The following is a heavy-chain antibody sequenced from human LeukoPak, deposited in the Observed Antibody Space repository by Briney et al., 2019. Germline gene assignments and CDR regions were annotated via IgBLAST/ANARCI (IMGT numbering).Heavy chain of an antibody. CDR1: GGTVSGYY. J-gene: IGHJ4*02. D-gene: IGHD6-13*01. Sequence: PSETLSLTCAVYGGTVSGYYWSWIRQAPGKGLEWIGEINHSGSTNYNPSLKSRVTISVDTSKNQFSLKLSTVTAADTAVYYCARLIAAAGTSYWGQGTLVTVSS. CDR2: INHSGST. V-gene: IGHV4-34*01. CDR3: ARLIAAAGTSY.